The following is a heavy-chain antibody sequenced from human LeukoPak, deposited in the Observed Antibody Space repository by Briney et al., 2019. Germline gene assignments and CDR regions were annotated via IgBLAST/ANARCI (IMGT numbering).Heavy chain of an antibody. D-gene: IGHD3-16*02. J-gene: IGHJ5*02. CDR2: TYYRSKWYN. Sequence: SQTLSLTCAISGDSVSSNSAAWNWIRQSPSRGLEWLGRTYYRSKWYNDYAVSVKSRITINPDTSKNQFSLQLNSVTPEDTAVYYCAREGYDYVWGSYLQWPLGSHNWFDPWGQGTLVTVSS. V-gene: IGHV6-1*01. CDR3: AREGYDYVWGSYLQWPLGSHNWFDP. CDR1: GDSVSSNSAA.